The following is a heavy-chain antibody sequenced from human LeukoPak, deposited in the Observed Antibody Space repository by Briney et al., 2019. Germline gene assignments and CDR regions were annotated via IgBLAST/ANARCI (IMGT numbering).Heavy chain of an antibody. CDR1: GFTFSSYS. Sequence: GGSLRLSCAASGFTFSSYSMNWVRQAPGKGLEWVSYISSSSSTIYYADSVKGRFTISRDNAKNSLYLQMNSLRAEDTAVYYCRGSYNFDYWGQGTLVTVSS. CDR2: ISSSSSTI. V-gene: IGHV3-48*01. J-gene: IGHJ4*02. CDR3: RGSYNFDY. D-gene: IGHD1-26*01.